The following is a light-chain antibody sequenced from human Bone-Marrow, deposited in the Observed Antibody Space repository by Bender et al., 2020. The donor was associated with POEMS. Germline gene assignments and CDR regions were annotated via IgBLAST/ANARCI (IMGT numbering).Light chain of an antibody. CDR1: SSDIGGFNY. CDR3: QSYDNSLGGWV. Sequence: QSALTQPASVSGSPGQSITISCTGTSSDIGGFNYVSWYQQHPGEAPKLMIYDVTNRPSGVPDRFSGSKSGTSASLAITGLQAEDEGDYYCQSYDNSLGGWVFGGGTKLTVL. CDR2: DVT. J-gene: IGLJ3*02. V-gene: IGLV2-14*03.